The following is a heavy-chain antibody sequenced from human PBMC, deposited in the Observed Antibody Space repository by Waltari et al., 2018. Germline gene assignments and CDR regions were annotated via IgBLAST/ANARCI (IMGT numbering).Heavy chain of an antibody. J-gene: IGHJ4*01. D-gene: IGHD7-27*01. CDR3: AKDRYSTGDRGYFDY. CDR2: INGYGGNA. CDR1: GFTFPSHG. V-gene: IGHV3-23*01. Sequence: EVQLLESGGGWVQPGGSLRLSCEASGFTFPSHGMSWVRQAPGKGLEWVAAINGYGGNAFYVGSVQGRFIISRDNSKKTVFLEMKRLRAEDTAVYYCAKDRYSTGDRGYFDYWGRGTLVTVSS.